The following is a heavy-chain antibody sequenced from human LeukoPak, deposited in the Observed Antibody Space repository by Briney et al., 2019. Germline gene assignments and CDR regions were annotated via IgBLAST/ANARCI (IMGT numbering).Heavy chain of an antibody. D-gene: IGHD3-22*01. CDR3: ARLAPDYYDSSGYHRFFDY. CDR1: GGSISSYY. J-gene: IGHJ4*02. V-gene: IGHV4-59*08. CDR2: IYYSGST. Sequence: SETLSLTCTVSGGSISSYYWSWIRQPPGKGLEWIGYIYYSGSTNYNPSLKSRVTISVDTSKNQFSLKLSSVTAADTAVYYCARLAPDYYDSSGYHRFFDYWGQGTLVTVSS.